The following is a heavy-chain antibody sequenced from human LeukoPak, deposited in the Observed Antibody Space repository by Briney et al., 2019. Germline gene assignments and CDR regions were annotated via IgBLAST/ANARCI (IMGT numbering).Heavy chain of an antibody. J-gene: IGHJ4*02. CDR2: ISGSGGST. Sequence: GGSLRLSCAASGFTFSSYEMNWVRQAPGKGLEWVSAISGSGGSTYYADSVKGRFTISRDNSKNTLYLQMNSLRAEDTAVYYCAKSKYKVQWEFDYWGQGTLVTVSS. CDR1: GFTFSSYE. D-gene: IGHD1-26*01. CDR3: AKSKYKVQWEFDY. V-gene: IGHV3-23*01.